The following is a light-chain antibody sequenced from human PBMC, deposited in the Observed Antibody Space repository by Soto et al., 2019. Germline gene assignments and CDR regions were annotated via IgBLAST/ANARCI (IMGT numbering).Light chain of an antibody. J-gene: IGLJ1*01. CDR3: AAWDDSLSVLYV. Sequence: QSVLTQPPSASGSPGQSVTISCAGTSSDVGGYNYVSWYQQYPGKVPKLMIYEVSERPSGVPDRFSGSKSGNTAFLTVSGLQAEDEADYYCAAWDDSLSVLYVFGTGTKVTVL. CDR2: EVS. CDR1: SSDVGGYNY. V-gene: IGLV2-8*01.